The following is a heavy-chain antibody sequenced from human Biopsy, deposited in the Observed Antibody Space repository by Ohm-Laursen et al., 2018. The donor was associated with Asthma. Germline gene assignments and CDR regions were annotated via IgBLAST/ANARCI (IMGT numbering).Heavy chain of an antibody. D-gene: IGHD3-10*01. CDR2: IKHDGSEK. J-gene: IGHJ4*01. CDR1: GFTFGDYC. V-gene: IGHV3-7*01. CDR3: ARDFTIGSGSPFHF. Sequence: SLRLSCAASGFTFGDYCMSWVRQVPGQGLEWVANIKHDGSEKNHVDSLKGRFTISRDNAKNSLYLQMNSLRAEDTAVYFCARDFTIGSGSPFHFWGPGTLVTVSS.